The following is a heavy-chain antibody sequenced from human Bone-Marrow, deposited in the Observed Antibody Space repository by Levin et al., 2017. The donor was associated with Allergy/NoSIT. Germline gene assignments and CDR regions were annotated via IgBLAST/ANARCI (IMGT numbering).Heavy chain of an antibody. CDR3: ARLRGLRRNWYFDL. D-gene: IGHD4-17*01. CDR2: IYTSGST. Sequence: SETLSLTCTVSGGSISSGSYYWSWIRQPAGKGLEWIGRIYTSGSTNYNPSLKSRVTISVDTSKNQFSLKLSSVTAADTAVCYCARLRGLRRNWYFDLWGRGTLVTVSS. CDR1: GGSISSGSYY. V-gene: IGHV4-61*02. J-gene: IGHJ2*01.